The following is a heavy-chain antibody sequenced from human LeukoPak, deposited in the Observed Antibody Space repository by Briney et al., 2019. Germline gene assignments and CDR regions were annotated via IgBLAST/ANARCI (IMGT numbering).Heavy chain of an antibody. Sequence: ASVKVSCKASGYTFTNYGISWVRQAPGQGLEWMGWISAYNGNTNYAQKLQGRVTMTTDTSTSTAYMELRSLRSEDTAVYYCARDTRAPYSGTYYSSINDAFASWGQGTMVTVS. J-gene: IGHJ3*02. CDR3: ARDTRAPYSGTYYSSINDAFAS. CDR1: GYTFTNYG. CDR2: ISAYNGNT. D-gene: IGHD1-26*01. V-gene: IGHV1-18*01.